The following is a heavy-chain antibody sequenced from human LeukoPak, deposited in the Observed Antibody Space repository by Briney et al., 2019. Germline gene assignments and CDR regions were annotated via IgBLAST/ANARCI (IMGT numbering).Heavy chain of an antibody. CDR3: ARDINYGSGSYEVNDY. CDR2: ISSSGSTI. D-gene: IGHD3-10*01. V-gene: IGHV3-11*04. Sequence: GGSLRLSCAASGFTFSDYYMSWIRQAPGRGLEWVSYISSSGSTIYYADSVKGRFTISRDNAKNSLYLQMNSLRAEDTAVYYCARDINYGSGSYEVNDYWGQGTLVTVSS. J-gene: IGHJ4*02. CDR1: GFTFSDYY.